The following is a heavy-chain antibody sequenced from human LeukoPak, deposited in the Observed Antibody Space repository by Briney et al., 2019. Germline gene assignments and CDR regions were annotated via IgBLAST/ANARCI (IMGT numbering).Heavy chain of an antibody. J-gene: IGHJ4*02. Sequence: GGSLRLSCAASRFTFSSSAMSWVRQAPGKGLEWVSVISISDGNTYYADSVKGRFTISRDNSKNTLYLQMNSLRAEDTAVYYCAKGVLPGIGVAYYLDYWGQGTLVTVSS. D-gene: IGHD6-19*01. V-gene: IGHV3-23*01. CDR3: AKGVLPGIGVAYYLDY. CDR2: ISISDGNT. CDR1: RFTFSSSA.